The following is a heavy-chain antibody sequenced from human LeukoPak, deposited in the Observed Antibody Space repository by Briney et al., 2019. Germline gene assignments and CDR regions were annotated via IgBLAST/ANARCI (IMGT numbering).Heavy chain of an antibody. CDR2: IYPGDSDT. V-gene: IGHV5-51*01. CDR3: ARSIVGTTGYYYGMDV. D-gene: IGHD1-26*01. Sequence: GESLKISCKGSGYSFTSYWIGWVRQMPGKGLEWMGIIYPGDSDTRYSPSFQGQVTISADKSISTAYLQWSSLKASDTAMCYCARSIVGTTGYYYGMDVWGQGTTVTVSS. CDR1: GYSFTSYW. J-gene: IGHJ6*02.